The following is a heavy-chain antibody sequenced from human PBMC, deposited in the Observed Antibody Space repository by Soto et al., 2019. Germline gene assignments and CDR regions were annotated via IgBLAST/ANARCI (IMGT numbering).Heavy chain of an antibody. D-gene: IGHD3-16*02. Sequence: GGSLRLSCVASGFTFDDFAMHWVRQAPGKGLEWVSGMSWNRGSIVYADSVKGRFTISRDNAKNSLYLQMDSLRPEDTALYYCAKDISLGELSAPDHWGQGTLVTVSS. CDR3: AKDISLGELSAPDH. CDR1: GFTFDDFA. CDR2: MSWNRGSI. V-gene: IGHV3-9*01. J-gene: IGHJ4*02.